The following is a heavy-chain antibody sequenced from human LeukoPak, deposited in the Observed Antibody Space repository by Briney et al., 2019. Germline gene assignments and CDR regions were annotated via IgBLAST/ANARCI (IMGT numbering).Heavy chain of an antibody. CDR3: AMYNYDTSGFDY. V-gene: IGHV4-4*07. D-gene: IGHD3-22*01. CDR2: IYTGGST. Sequence: SETLSLTCSVSGGSVGSFSIYYWSWVRQPAGKGLEWIGRIYTGGSTSTSYNPSLKSRVGISVDKSKNHFSLTLRSVTAADTAVYYCAMYNYDTSGFDYWGQGTRVTVSS. J-gene: IGHJ4*02. CDR1: GGSVGSFSIYY.